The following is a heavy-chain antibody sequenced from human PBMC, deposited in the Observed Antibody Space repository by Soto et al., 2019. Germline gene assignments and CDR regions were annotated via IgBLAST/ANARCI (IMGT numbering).Heavy chain of an antibody. CDR1: GFTFSSYG. D-gene: IGHD4-17*01. CDR3: AKEHDYGDYVLDHYGMDV. Sequence: QVQLVESGGGVFQPGRSLRLSCAASGFTFSSYGMHWVRQAPGKGLEWVAVISYDGSNKYYADSVKGRFTISRDNSKNTLYLQMNSLRAEDTAVYYCAKEHDYGDYVLDHYGMDVWGQGTTVTVSS. J-gene: IGHJ6*02. CDR2: ISYDGSNK. V-gene: IGHV3-30*18.